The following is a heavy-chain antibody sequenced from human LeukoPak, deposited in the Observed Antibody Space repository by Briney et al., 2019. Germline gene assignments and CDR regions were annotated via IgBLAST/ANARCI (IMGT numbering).Heavy chain of an antibody. CDR3: ARGGRRGWFDP. CDR2: INHSGST. V-gene: IGHV4-34*01. CDR1: GGSFSGYY. Sequence: SETLSLTCAVYGGSFSGYYWSWIRQPPGKGLEWIGEINHSGSTNYNPSLKSRVTISVDTSKNQFSLKLSSVTAADTAVYYCARGGRRGWFDPWGQGTLVTVSS. J-gene: IGHJ5*02.